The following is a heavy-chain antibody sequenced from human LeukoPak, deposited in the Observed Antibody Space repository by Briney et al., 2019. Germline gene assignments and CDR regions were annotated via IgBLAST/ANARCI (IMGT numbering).Heavy chain of an antibody. CDR3: ARLWLVNYYYYYMDV. Sequence: ASVKVSCKASGYTFTSYDINWVRQATGQGLEWMGWMNPNSGNTGYAQKLQGRVTMTTDTSTSTAYMELRSLRSDDTAVYYCARLWLVNYYYYYMDVWGKGTTVTVSS. D-gene: IGHD6-19*01. CDR1: GYTFTSYD. V-gene: IGHV1-8*01. CDR2: MNPNSGNT. J-gene: IGHJ6*03.